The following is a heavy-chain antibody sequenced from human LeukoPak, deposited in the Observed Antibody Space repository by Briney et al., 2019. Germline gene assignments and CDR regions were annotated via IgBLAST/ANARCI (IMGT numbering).Heavy chain of an antibody. Sequence: ASVKVSCKASGYTFTSYAMHWVRQAPGQRLEWMGWIDAGNGNTKYSQKFQGRVTITRDTSASTAYMELSSLRSEDTAVYYCARRCSSTSCYKSYFDYWGQGTLVTVSS. V-gene: IGHV1-3*01. D-gene: IGHD2-2*02. J-gene: IGHJ4*02. CDR3: ARRCSSTSCYKSYFDY. CDR1: GYTFTSYA. CDR2: IDAGNGNT.